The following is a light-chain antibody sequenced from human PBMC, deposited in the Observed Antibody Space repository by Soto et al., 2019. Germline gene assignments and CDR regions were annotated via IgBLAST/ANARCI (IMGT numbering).Light chain of an antibody. V-gene: IGKV1-5*01. CDR1: QTVSHW. Sequence: DIHLTQSPSTLSASVGDRVTITCRASQTVSHWLAWYQQKPGKAPKLLIFDASSLENGVPSRFSGSGSGTEFTLTITGLQPDDFATYYCQQYNTYWTFXQGTKVDIK. CDR3: QQYNTYWT. J-gene: IGKJ1*01. CDR2: DAS.